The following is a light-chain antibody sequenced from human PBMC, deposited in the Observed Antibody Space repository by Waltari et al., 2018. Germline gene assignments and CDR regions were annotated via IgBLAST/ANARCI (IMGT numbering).Light chain of an antibody. CDR2: DAS. V-gene: IGKV3-11*01. J-gene: IGKJ1*01. CDR3: QQRTKWPRT. CDR1: QSVSNY. Sequence: DIVLKQSPATLSLSPGERALLSCRASQSVSNYVAWYQQKPGQAPVILISDASNRASGIPARFSGRGSGTEFTLIISSLEPEDFATYYCQQRTKWPRTFGQGT.